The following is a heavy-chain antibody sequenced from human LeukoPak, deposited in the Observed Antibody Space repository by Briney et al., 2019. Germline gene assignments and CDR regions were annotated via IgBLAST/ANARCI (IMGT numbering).Heavy chain of an antibody. V-gene: IGHV4-38-2*02. CDR3: ARGNDFWSGYYVDY. Sequence: SETLSLTCTVSGYSISSGYYWGWIRQPPGKGLEWIGSIYHSGRTFYNPSLKSRVTISVDTSKNQFSLKLSSVTAADTAVYYCARGNDFWSGYYVDYWGQGTLVTVSS. CDR1: GYSISSGYY. J-gene: IGHJ4*02. CDR2: IYHSGRT. D-gene: IGHD3-3*01.